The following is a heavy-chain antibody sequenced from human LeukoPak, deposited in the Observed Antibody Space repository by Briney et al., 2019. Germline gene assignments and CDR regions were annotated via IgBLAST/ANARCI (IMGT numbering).Heavy chain of an antibody. CDR2: INPNSGGT. J-gene: IGHJ4*02. V-gene: IGHV1-2*02. Sequence: ASVKDSCKACGYTFTGYCMHWVRQAPGQGLEWMGWINPNSGGTNYAQKFQGRVTMTRDTSISTAYMELSRLRSDDTAVYYCARVGNYGSGSYLRYWGQGTLVTVSS. CDR3: ARVGNYGSGSYLRY. D-gene: IGHD3-10*01. CDR1: GYTFTGYC.